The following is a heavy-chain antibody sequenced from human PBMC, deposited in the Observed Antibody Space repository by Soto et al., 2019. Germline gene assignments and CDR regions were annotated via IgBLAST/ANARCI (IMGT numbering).Heavy chain of an antibody. D-gene: IGHD3-22*01. V-gene: IGHV3-53*01. CDR2: IYAGTST. J-gene: IGHJ4*02. CDR1: GITVSSYY. CDR3: SRIPHDHSGTFFGY. Sequence: GVTLRLSCAVSGITVSSYYMSWFRQAARKGLEWVSVIYAGTSTYYADSVQGRFTIYRDNGKNTLHLEMNRLRVEDTAVYCCSRIPHDHSGTFFGYWDQANLVTVSS.